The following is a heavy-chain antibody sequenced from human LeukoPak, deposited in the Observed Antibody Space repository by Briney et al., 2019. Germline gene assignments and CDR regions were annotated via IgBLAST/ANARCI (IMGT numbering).Heavy chain of an antibody. CDR2: IKSKTDGGTT. V-gene: IGHV3-15*07. J-gene: IGHJ6*02. CDR3: TTKHYYYYYGMDV. Sequence: GGSLRLSCAASGFTFSNAWMNWVRQAPGKGLEWVGRIKSKTDGGTTDYAAPVKGRFTISRDDSKNTLYLQMNSLKTEDTAVYYCTTKHYYYYYGMDVWGQGTTVTVSS. CDR1: GFTFSNAW.